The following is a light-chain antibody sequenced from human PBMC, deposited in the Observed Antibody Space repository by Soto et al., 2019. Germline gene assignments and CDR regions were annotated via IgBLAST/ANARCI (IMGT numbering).Light chain of an antibody. CDR2: EVN. Sequence: QSVLTQPPSASGSPGQSVAISCIGTSSDVGGYNYVSWYQQHPGKAPNLMIYEVNKRPSGVPDRFSGSKSGNTASLTVSGLQAEDEADYYCSSYAGSSNVFATGTKVTVL. J-gene: IGLJ1*01. V-gene: IGLV2-8*01. CDR3: SSYAGSSNV. CDR1: SSDVGGYNY.